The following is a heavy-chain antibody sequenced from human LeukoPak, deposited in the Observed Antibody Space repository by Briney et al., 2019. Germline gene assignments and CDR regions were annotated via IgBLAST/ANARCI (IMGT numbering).Heavy chain of an antibody. CDR2: SDIDGSNT. V-gene: IGHV3-74*01. CDR3: TRDRDGYFDL. Sequence: PGGSLRLSCAGPGFTFSSYWMHWVRQVPGKGLVWVSFSDIDGSNTRYADSVKGRFTISRDNANNTLYLQMNSLRAEDTAVYYCTRDRDGYFDLWGRGTLVTVPS. CDR1: GFTFSSYW. J-gene: IGHJ2*01.